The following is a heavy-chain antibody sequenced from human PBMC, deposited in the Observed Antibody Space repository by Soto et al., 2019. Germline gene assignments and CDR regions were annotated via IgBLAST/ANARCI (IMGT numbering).Heavy chain of an antibody. V-gene: IGHV3-66*04. CDR2: IQSGGPT. J-gene: IGHJ6*02. CDR1: GFTVSSKY. Sequence: PGGSLRLSCAASGFTVSSKYMSWVRQAPGKGLEWVSLIQSGGPTYYADSVKGRFTISRDTSENTLHLQMDSSVTAADTAVYYCARLLSPKIRITMVRGMDVWGQGTTVTV. CDR3: ARLLSPKIRITMVRGMDV. D-gene: IGHD3-10*01.